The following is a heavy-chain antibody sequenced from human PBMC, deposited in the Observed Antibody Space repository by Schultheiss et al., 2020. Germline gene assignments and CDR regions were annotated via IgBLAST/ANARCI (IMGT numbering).Heavy chain of an antibody. CDR2: INHSGST. V-gene: IGHV4-34*01. CDR1: GGSFSGYY. J-gene: IGHJ5*02. D-gene: IGHD4-11*01. Sequence: SETLSLTCAVYGGSFSGYYWSWIRQPPGKGLEWIGEINHSGSTNYNPSLKSRVTISVDTSKNQFSLKLSSVTAADTAVYYCARVTTNGGWFDPWGQGTLVTGSS. CDR3: ARVTTNGGWFDP.